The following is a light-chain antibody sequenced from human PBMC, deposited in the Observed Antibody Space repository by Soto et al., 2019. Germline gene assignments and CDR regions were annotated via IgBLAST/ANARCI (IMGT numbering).Light chain of an antibody. J-gene: IGKJ4*01. CDR3: QQYGISPPLT. CDR1: QRVSSRY. V-gene: IGKV3-20*01. Sequence: EIVLTQSPGTLSLSPGESATLSCRASQRVSSRYLAWYQHKPGQAPRLLIFGASSRATGIPDRFSGRGSGTDFTLTISRLEPDDSAVYYCQQYGISPPLTFGGGTKVEIK. CDR2: GAS.